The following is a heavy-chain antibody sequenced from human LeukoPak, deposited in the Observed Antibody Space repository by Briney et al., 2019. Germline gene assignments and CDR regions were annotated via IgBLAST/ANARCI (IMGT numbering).Heavy chain of an antibody. V-gene: IGHV3-20*04. Sequence: PGGSLRLSCATSGFTFGDFGVSWVRQAPGKGLEWVSGINLCGSTIAYADSVRGRFTISRDNAKNSLYLQMNTLRAEDTAFYYCARGDSSASYYLEYWGQGTLVTVSS. CDR1: GFTFGDFG. CDR3: ARGDSSASYYLEY. J-gene: IGHJ4*02. CDR2: INLCGSTI. D-gene: IGHD3-22*01.